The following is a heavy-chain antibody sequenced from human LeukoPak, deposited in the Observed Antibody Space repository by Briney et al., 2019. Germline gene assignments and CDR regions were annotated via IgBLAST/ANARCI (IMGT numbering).Heavy chain of an antibody. J-gene: IGHJ5*02. CDR3: AKGRDFLSDP. D-gene: IGHD3/OR15-3a*01. V-gene: IGHV4-59*12. Sequence: SETLSLTCTVVGGSIGTYYWSWIRQPPGKGLEWIGYVFYSGTTNYNLSLKSRLTLSVDTSKNQFSLKLISVTAADTAMYYCAKGRDFLSDPWGQGTLVTVSS. CDR1: GGSIGTYY. CDR2: VFYSGTT.